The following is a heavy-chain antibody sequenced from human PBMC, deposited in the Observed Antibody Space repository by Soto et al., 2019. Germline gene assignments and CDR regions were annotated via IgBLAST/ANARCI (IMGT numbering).Heavy chain of an antibody. CDR3: ARSYDSSGLRFDP. J-gene: IGHJ5*02. D-gene: IGHD3-22*01. Sequence: XXSLRLCCAASGFTFSSYSMDWVLQAPGKGLEWVSYISSSSSTIYYADSVKGRFTISRDNAKNSLYLQMNSLRAEDTAVYYCARSYDSSGLRFDPWGQGTLVTVSS. V-gene: IGHV3-48*01. CDR1: GFTFSSYS. CDR2: ISSSSSTI.